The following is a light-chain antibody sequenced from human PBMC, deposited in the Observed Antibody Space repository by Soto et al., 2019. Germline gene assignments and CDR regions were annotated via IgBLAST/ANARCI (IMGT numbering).Light chain of an antibody. V-gene: IGKV1-12*01. CDR1: QGISNW. Sequence: DLQMTQSPSSVSASVGDRVTITCRATQGISNWLAWYQQKPGQAPKLLIYAATSLQDGVPLRFSGSGSGADFTLTISALQPEDFATYYCQQANSVPLTFGGGTKVEIK. CDR2: AAT. CDR3: QQANSVPLT. J-gene: IGKJ4*01.